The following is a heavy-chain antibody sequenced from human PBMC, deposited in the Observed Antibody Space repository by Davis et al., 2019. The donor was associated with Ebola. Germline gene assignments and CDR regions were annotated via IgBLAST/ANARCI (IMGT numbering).Heavy chain of an antibody. CDR2: ISWNSGSI. Sequence: SLKISCAASGFTFDDYAMHWVRQAPGKGLEWVSGISWNSGSIGYADSVKGRFTISRDNAKNSLYLQMNSLRAEDTALYYCAKQGIAAAGTAYYYYYYGMDVWGKGTTVTVSS. CDR3: AKQGIAAAGTAYYYYYYGMDV. D-gene: IGHD6-13*01. J-gene: IGHJ6*04. V-gene: IGHV3-9*01. CDR1: GFTFDDYA.